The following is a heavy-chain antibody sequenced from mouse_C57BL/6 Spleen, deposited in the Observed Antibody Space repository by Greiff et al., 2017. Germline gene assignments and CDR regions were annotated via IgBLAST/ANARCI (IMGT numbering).Heavy chain of an antibody. CDR3: ARAPYGSSYDY. Sequence: QVKLHQSGAELVKPGASVKLSCKASGYTFTSYWMHWVKQRPGQGLEWIGMIHPNSGSTNYNEKFKSKATLTVDKSSSTADVQLSSLTSEYSAVDYCARAPYGSSYDYWGQGTTLTVSS. CDR2: IHPNSGST. V-gene: IGHV1-64*01. J-gene: IGHJ2*01. D-gene: IGHD1-1*01. CDR1: GYTFTSYW.